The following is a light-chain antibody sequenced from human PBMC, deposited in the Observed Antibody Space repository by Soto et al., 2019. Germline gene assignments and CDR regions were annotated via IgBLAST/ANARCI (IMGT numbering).Light chain of an antibody. CDR2: DAS. CDR1: QSVSSY. CDR3: QHRSNWWT. V-gene: IGKV3-11*01. Sequence: EIVLTQSPATLSLSPGERATLSCRASQSVSSYLAWYQQKPGQAPRLLIYDASNRATGIPARFSGSGSGTDFPLTISSLEADDFAVYYCQHRSNWWTFGQGTKVEIK. J-gene: IGKJ1*01.